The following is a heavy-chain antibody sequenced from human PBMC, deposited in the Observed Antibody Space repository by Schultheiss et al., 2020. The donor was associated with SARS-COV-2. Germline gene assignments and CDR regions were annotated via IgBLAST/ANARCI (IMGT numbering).Heavy chain of an antibody. Sequence: SETLSLTCAVSGGSISSSNWWSWVRQPPGKGLEWIGEIYHSGSTNYNPSLKSRVTISVDTSKNQFSLKLSSVTAADTAVYYCASGSSSSEVYYYYGMDVWGQGTTVTVSS. D-gene: IGHD6-6*01. CDR3: ASGSSSSEVYYYYGMDV. J-gene: IGHJ6*02. CDR2: IYHSGST. V-gene: IGHV4-4*02. CDR1: GGSISSSNW.